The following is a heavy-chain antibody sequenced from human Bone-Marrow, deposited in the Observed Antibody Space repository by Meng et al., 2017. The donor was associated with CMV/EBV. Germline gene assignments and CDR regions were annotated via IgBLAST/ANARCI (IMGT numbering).Heavy chain of an antibody. Sequence: SVKVSCKASGGTFSSYAISWVRQAPGQGLEWMGGIIPIFGTANYAQKFQGRVTITTDESTSTAYMELSSLRSEDTAVYYCARDPTSRIAAAGPFDYWGQGDLVNVSS. V-gene: IGHV1-69*05. CDR3: ARDPTSRIAAAGPFDY. J-gene: IGHJ4*02. CDR1: GGTFSSYA. D-gene: IGHD6-13*01. CDR2: IIPIFGTA.